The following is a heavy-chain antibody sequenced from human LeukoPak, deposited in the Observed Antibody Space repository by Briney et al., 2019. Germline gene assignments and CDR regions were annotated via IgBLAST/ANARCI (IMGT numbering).Heavy chain of an antibody. CDR1: GFTFSSYA. V-gene: IGHV3-23*01. Sequence: PGGALRLSCADSGFTFSSYAMNWGRQAPGKGVERVSRISGRGGSTYYADSVKGRYTTSRDNSKNTLYLQMISLRAEDTAVYYCAKDHRYSSSTGWFDPWGQGTLVTVSS. D-gene: IGHD6-6*01. CDR3: AKDHRYSSSTGWFDP. J-gene: IGHJ5*02. CDR2: ISGRGGST.